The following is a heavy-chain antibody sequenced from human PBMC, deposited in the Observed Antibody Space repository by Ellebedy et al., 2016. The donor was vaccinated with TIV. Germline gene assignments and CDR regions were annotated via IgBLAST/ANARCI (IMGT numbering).Heavy chain of an antibody. CDR2: ISDSGSDT. CDR3: AKEGMRVGGSTRNYDY. CDR1: GFTFSRYA. J-gene: IGHJ4*02. D-gene: IGHD1-26*01. Sequence: PGGSLRLSCAASGFTFSRYAMSWVRQSPGKGLEWVSIISDSGSDTFYVDSMKGRFTISRDNSRNMVYMQMNSLTAEDTAVYYCAKEGMRVGGSTRNYDYWGQGTLVTVSS. V-gene: IGHV3-23*01.